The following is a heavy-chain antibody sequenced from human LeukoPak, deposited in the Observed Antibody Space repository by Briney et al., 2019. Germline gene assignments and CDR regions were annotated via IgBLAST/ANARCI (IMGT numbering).Heavy chain of an antibody. CDR2: MSYDGSNK. J-gene: IGHJ4*02. CDR1: GFTFSSSS. D-gene: IGHD3-10*01. V-gene: IGHV3-30-3*01. CDR3: ARETVELLWFGELLSDPYFDY. Sequence: GGSLRLSCAASGFTFSSSSFNWVRQAPGKGLEWVAVMSYDGSNKYYADSVKGRFTISRDNSKNTLYLQMNSLRAEDTAVYYCARETVELLWFGELLSDPYFDYWGQGTLVTVSS.